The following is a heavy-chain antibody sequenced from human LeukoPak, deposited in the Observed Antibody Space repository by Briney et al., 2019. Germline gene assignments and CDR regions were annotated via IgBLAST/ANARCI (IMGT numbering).Heavy chain of an antibody. J-gene: IGHJ3*02. D-gene: IGHD2-2*01. CDR1: GFTSGDYA. CDR3: TRDSGYGVVVPAAIPDAFDI. Sequence: GGSLRLSCTASGFTSGDYAMSWFRQAPGKGLEWVGFIRSKAYGGTTEYAASVKGRFTISRDGSKSIAYLQMNSLKTEDTAVYYCTRDSGYGVVVPAAIPDAFDIWGQGTMVTVSS. CDR2: IRSKAYGGTT. V-gene: IGHV3-49*01.